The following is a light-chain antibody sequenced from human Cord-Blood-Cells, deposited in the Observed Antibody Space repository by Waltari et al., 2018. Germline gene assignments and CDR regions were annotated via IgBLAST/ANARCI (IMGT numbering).Light chain of an antibody. CDR1: RNDVGSYNV. J-gene: IGLJ3*02. CDR2: EGS. Sequence: ALTPPASVSRSPGQSIPISCTGTRNDVGSYNVVAWYQQHPGKAPPLMIYEGSRGPSGVPNRCSGSKSGTTASRTSSGLQAEDEADYYCCSYAGSSTWVFGGGTKLTVL. V-gene: IGLV2-23*01. CDR3: CSYAGSSTWV.